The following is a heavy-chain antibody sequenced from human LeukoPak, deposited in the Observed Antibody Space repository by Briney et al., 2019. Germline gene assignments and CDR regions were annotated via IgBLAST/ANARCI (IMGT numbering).Heavy chain of an antibody. CDR1: GYTFTSYG. CDR2: ISAYNGNT. J-gene: IGHJ4*02. Sequence: ASVKVSCKASGYTFTSYGISWVRQAPGQGLEWMGWISAYNGNTIYAQKLQGRVTMTSDTSTSTAYMELRSLRSDDTAVYYCARESTDDSSGWYFDYWSQGTLVTVSS. V-gene: IGHV1-18*01. D-gene: IGHD6-19*01. CDR3: ARESTDDSSGWYFDY.